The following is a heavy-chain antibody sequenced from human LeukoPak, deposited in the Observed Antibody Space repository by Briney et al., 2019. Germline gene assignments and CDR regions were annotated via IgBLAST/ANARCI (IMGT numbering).Heavy chain of an antibody. Sequence: SETLSLTCAVYGGSFSGYYWSWIRQPPGKGLEWIGEINHSGSTNYNPSLKSRVTISVDTSKNQFSLKISSVTAADAAVYYCARVLRSGRTYYGSGSYYKFDYWGQGTLVSVSS. J-gene: IGHJ4*02. CDR1: GGSFSGYY. V-gene: IGHV4-34*01. CDR2: INHSGST. CDR3: ARVLRSGRTYYGSGSYYKFDY. D-gene: IGHD3-10*01.